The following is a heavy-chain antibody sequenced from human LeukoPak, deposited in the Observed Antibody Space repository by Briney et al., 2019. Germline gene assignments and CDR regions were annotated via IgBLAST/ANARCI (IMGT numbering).Heavy chain of an antibody. CDR3: AKAAYGDYTPFDY. D-gene: IGHD4-17*01. Sequence: GGSLRLSCAASGFTFGSYAMSWVRQAPGKGLEWVSAISSSSGSTFYADSVKGRFTISRDNSKKTLYLQMNSLRAEDTAVYYCAKAAYGDYTPFDYWGQGTLVTVSS. J-gene: IGHJ4*02. V-gene: IGHV3-23*01. CDR2: ISSSSGST. CDR1: GFTFGSYA.